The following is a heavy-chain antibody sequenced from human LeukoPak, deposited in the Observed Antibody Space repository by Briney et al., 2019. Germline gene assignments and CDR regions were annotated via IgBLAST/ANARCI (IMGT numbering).Heavy chain of an antibody. CDR2: ISSSSSTI. V-gene: IGHV3-48*04. J-gene: IGHJ4*02. D-gene: IGHD1-26*01. CDR3: AGVGATGLDY. Sequence: GGSLRLSCAASGFTFSSYSMNWVCQAPGKGLEWVSYISSSSSTIYYADSVKGRFTISRDNAKNSLYLQMNSLRAEDTAVYYCAGVGATGLDYWGQGTLVTVSS. CDR1: GFTFSSYS.